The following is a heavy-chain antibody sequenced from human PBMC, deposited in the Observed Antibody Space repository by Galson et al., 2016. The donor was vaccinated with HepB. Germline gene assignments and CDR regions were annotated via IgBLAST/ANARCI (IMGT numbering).Heavy chain of an antibody. V-gene: IGHV3-30-3*01. J-gene: IGHJ3*01. CDR3: ARDRSSWTTTKGLDSFDL. CDR1: GFPFSSYA. D-gene: IGHD1-1*01. Sequence: LRLSCAASGFPFSSYAMHWVRQAPGKGLEWVAVTAYAGSDKYYAASVKGRFTISTDNSKSTLYLQMNSLSAEDTALYYCARDRSSWTTTKGLDSFDLWGQGTMVTVSS. CDR2: TAYAGSDK.